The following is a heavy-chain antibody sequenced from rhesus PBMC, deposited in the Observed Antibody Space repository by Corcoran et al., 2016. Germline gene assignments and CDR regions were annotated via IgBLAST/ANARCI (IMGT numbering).Heavy chain of an antibody. J-gene: IGHJ4*01. CDR2: LDPEDGET. Sequence: EVQLVQSGAEMKKPGASVKISCKASGYTFTDYSLHLVRQAPGKGLEWMGRLDPEDGETIHAQKFQDRVTITADTSTDTAYMELSSLRSEDTAVYYCATRGGWTYLDYWGQGVLVTVSS. CDR3: ATRGGWTYLDY. CDR1: GYTFTDYS. D-gene: IGHD6-37*01. V-gene: IGHV1-111*02.